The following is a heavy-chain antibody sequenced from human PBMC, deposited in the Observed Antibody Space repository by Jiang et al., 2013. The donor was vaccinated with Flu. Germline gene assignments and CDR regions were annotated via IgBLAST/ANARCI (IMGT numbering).Heavy chain of an antibody. D-gene: IGHD2-15*01. Sequence: GLVKPSETLSLTCTVSGGSISSSSYYWGWIRQPPGKGLEWIGSIYYSGSTYYNPSLKSRVTISVDTSKNQFSLKLSSVTAADTAVYYCARRVVVVAATLLLVRLYWSDPWGQGTLVTVSS. CDR2: IYYSGST. CDR3: ARRVVVVAATLLLVRLYWSDP. CDR1: GGSISSSSYY. J-gene: IGHJ5*02. V-gene: IGHV4-39*01.